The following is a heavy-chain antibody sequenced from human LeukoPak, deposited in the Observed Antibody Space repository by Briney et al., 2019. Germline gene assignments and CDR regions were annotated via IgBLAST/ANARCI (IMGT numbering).Heavy chain of an antibody. CDR2: INPNSGGT. Sequence: ASVKVSCKASGYTFTTYYVHWVRQAPGQGLEWMGWINPNSGGTNYAQKFQGRVTMTRDTSISTAYMELSRLRSDDTAVYYCARALSTAGTSGFDYWGQGTLVTVSS. V-gene: IGHV1-2*02. J-gene: IGHJ4*02. CDR1: GYTFTTYY. CDR3: ARALSTAGTSGFDY. D-gene: IGHD6-13*01.